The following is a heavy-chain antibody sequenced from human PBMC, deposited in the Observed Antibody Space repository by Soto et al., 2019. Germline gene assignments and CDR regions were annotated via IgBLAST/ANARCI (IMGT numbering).Heavy chain of an antibody. CDR1: GYTFSNYG. CDR3: SRFIMVGGWFDPNYYHGMDV. CDR2: ISGDNGNT. D-gene: IGHD6-19*01. V-gene: IGHV1-18*01. Sequence: QVQLVQSGAEVKKPGASVTVSCKTSGYTFSNYGINWVRQAPGQGLEWMGWISGDNGNTKYAQTVQGRVTMTTDTSTGTAYTGLRSLKSDATAIYYCSRFIMVGGWFDPNYYHGMDVWGQGTTVTVSS. J-gene: IGHJ6*02.